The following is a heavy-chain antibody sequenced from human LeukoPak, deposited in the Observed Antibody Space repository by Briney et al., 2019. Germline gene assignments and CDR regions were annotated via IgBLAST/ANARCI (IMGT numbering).Heavy chain of an antibody. CDR2: INPSGGST. J-gene: IGHJ4*02. CDR1: GYTFTSYG. V-gene: IGHV1-46*01. Sequence: GASVKVSCKASGYTFTSYGISWVRQAPGQGLEWMGIINPSGGSTSYAQKFQGRVTMTRDMSTSTVYMELSSLRSEDTAVYYCARDTNYDILTGYYPSRYFDYWGQGTLVTVSS. CDR3: ARDTNYDILTGYYPSRYFDY. D-gene: IGHD3-9*01.